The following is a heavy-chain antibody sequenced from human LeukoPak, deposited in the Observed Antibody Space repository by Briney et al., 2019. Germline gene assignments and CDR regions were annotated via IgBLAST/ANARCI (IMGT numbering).Heavy chain of an antibody. D-gene: IGHD3-22*01. Sequence: GSLRLSCAASGFTFSRYSMNWVRQAPGKGLEWVSSISSGSSFMYYADSVKGRFTISRDNAKNSLYLQMNSLRAKDTALYYCARDYYDSGGSSWFDPWGQGTLVTVSS. J-gene: IGHJ5*02. CDR2: ISSGSSFM. V-gene: IGHV3-21*01. CDR3: ARDYYDSGGSSWFDP. CDR1: GFTFSRYS.